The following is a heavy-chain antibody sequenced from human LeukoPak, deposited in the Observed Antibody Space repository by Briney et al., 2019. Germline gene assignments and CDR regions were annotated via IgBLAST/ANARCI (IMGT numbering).Heavy chain of an antibody. Sequence: SVKVSCEASGGTFSSYAISWVRQAPGQGLEWMGGIIPIFGTANYAQKFQGRVTITADESTSTAYMELSSLRSEDTAVYYCARGYGGKGNYFDYWGQGTLVTVSS. CDR2: IIPIFGTA. CDR1: GGTFSSYA. J-gene: IGHJ4*02. D-gene: IGHD4-23*01. V-gene: IGHV1-69*01. CDR3: ARGYGGKGNYFDY.